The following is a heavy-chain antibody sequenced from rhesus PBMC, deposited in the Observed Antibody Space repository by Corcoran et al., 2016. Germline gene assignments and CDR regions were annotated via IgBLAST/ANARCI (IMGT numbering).Heavy chain of an antibody. J-gene: IGHJ4*01. V-gene: IGHV4-80*01. D-gene: IGHD5-24*01. CDR2: INGKIGTT. Sequence: QVQLQESGPGLVKPSETLSLTCAVSGASISSYWWNWIRQPPGKGLEWSGEINGKIGTTNYNPSLKSRVTISKDPSKNQFSLKRSSVTAADTAVYYCARAGNSGYSFDYWGQGVLVTVSS. CDR1: GASISSYW. CDR3: ARAGNSGYSFDY.